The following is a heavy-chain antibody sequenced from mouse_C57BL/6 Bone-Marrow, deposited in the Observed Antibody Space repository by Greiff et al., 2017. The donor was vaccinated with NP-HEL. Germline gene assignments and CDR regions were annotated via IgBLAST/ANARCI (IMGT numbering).Heavy chain of an antibody. CDR2: IRNKANNHAT. Sequence: DVQLQESGGGLVQPGGSMKLSCAASGFTFSDAWMDWVRQSPEKGLEWVAEIRNKANNHATYYAESVKGRFTISRDDSKSSVYLQMNSLRAEDTGIYYCTTYYDYGDWYFDVWGTGTTVTVSS. D-gene: IGHD2-4*01. J-gene: IGHJ1*03. V-gene: IGHV6-6*01. CDR3: TTYYDYGDWYFDV. CDR1: GFTFSDAW.